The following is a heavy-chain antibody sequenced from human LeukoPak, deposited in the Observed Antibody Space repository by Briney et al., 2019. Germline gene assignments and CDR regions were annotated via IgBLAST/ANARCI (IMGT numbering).Heavy chain of an antibody. V-gene: IGHV3-30*01. CDR1: GFTFSRYA. D-gene: IGHD3-16*02. J-gene: IGHJ5*02. CDR3: ARDRGLITFGGVIVPTNWFDP. CDR2: ISYDGSNK. Sequence: GRSLRLSCAASGFTFSRYAMHWVRQAPGKGLEWVAVISYDGSNKYYADSVKGRFTISRDNSKNTLYLQMNSLRAEDTAVYYCARDRGLITFGGVIVPTNWFDPWGQGTLVTVSS.